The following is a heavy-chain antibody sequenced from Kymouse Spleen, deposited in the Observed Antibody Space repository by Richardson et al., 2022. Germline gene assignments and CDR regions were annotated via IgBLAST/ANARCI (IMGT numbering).Heavy chain of an antibody. J-gene: IGHJ3*02. V-gene: IGHV3-9*01. CDR2: ISWNSGSI. Sequence: EVQLVESGGGLVQPGRSLRLSCAASGFTFDDYAMHWVRQAPGKGLEWVSGISWNSGSIGYADSVKGRFTISRDNAKNSLYLQMNSLRAEDTALYYCAKEGCDFWSGYYTGAFDIWGQGTMVTVSS. CDR1: GFTFDDYA. D-gene: IGHD3-3*01. CDR3: AKEGCDFWSGYYTGAFDI.